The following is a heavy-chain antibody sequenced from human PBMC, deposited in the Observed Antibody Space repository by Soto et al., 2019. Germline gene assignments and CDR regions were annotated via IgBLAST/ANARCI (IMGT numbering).Heavy chain of an antibody. D-gene: IGHD3-10*01. Sequence: SETLSLTCTVSGGSFISGDYYWSWIRQHPGKGLEWIVSTYYSGSTYYNPSLKSRVTISVDTSKNQFSLKLSSVTAADTAVYYCARGPPFGYWGQGTLVTVSS. CDR1: GGSFISGDYY. V-gene: IGHV4-31*03. CDR2: TYYSGST. J-gene: IGHJ4*02. CDR3: ARGPPFGY.